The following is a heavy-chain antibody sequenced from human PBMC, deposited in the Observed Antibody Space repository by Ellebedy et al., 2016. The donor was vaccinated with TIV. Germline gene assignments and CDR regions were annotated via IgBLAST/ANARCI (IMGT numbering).Heavy chain of an antibody. CDR3: ARGYIRYFDWPDAFDI. J-gene: IGHJ3*02. D-gene: IGHD3-9*01. CDR1: GYTFTSYD. Sequence: ASVKVSXXASGYTFTSYDINWVRQATGQGLEWMGWMNPNSGNTGYAQKFQGRVTMTRNTSISTAYMELSSLRSEDTAVYYCARGYIRYFDWPDAFDIWGQGTMVTVSS. CDR2: MNPNSGNT. V-gene: IGHV1-8*01.